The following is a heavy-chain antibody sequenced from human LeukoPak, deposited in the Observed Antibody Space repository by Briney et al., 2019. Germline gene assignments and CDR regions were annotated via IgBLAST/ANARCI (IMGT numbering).Heavy chain of an antibody. Sequence: GASVKVSCKASGGTFSSYAISWVRQAPGQGLEWMGGIIPIFGTANYAQKFQGRVTITADESTSTAYMELSSLRSEDTAVYYCARGGYCSGGSCYGVGYYYMDVWGKGTTVTISS. J-gene: IGHJ6*03. CDR1: GGTFSSYA. CDR3: ARGGYCSGGSCYGVGYYYMDV. V-gene: IGHV1-69*13. D-gene: IGHD2-15*01. CDR2: IIPIFGTA.